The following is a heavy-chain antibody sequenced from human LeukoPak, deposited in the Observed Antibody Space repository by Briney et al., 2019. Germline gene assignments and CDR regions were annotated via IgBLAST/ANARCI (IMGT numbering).Heavy chain of an antibody. CDR1: GFSFTTFE. J-gene: IGHJ4*02. Sequence: TGGSLRLSCAASGFSFTTFEMSWVRQAPGKGLEWVSMMNDNGDRTYYADSVKGRFAISRDNSKNTLYLQMNSLRAEDTAVYYCARGDSSSYEVYFDYWGQGTLVTVSS. CDR2: MNDNGDRT. CDR3: ARGDSSSYEVYFDY. V-gene: IGHV3-23*01. D-gene: IGHD6-13*01.